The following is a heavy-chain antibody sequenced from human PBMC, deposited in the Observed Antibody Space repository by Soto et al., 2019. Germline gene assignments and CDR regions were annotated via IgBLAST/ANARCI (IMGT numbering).Heavy chain of an antibody. V-gene: IGHV4-31*03. J-gene: IGHJ4*02. D-gene: IGHD1-1*01. CDR1: GGSISRNVYY. CDR2: IYYAGST. CDR3: ARGLTTLYYFDS. Sequence: QVQLQESGPGLVKSSLTLSLTCSVSGGSISRNVYYWTWLRQHPGKGLEWIGHIYYAGSTYSNPSLKSRLSMSLDTPKNQFSLKLSSVTAADTAVYYCARGLTTLYYFDSWGQGTLVSVSS.